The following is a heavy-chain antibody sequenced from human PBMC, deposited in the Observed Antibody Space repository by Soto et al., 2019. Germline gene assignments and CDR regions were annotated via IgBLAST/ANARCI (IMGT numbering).Heavy chain of an antibody. D-gene: IGHD1-26*01. CDR2: IIPILGIA. CDR3: ARLRDSDGMDV. V-gene: IGHV1-69*02. Sequence: QVQLVQSGAEVKKPGSSVKVSCKASGGTFSSYTISWVRQAPGQGLEWMGRIIPILGIANYAQKFQGRVTITANKSTSTAYMELSSMRSEDTAVYYCARLRDSDGMDVWGQGTTVTVSS. CDR1: GGTFSSYT. J-gene: IGHJ6*02.